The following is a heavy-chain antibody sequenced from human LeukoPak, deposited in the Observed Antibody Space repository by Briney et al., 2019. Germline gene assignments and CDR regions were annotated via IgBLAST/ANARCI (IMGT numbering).Heavy chain of an antibody. D-gene: IGHD1-26*01. V-gene: IGHV4-39*01. CDR2: IYYSGST. J-gene: IGHJ4*02. Sequence: SETLSLTCTVSGGSISSSSYYWGWIRQPPGKGLEWIGSIYYSGSTYYNPSLKSRVTISVDTSKNQFSLKLSSVTAADTAVYYCARQAYPVGAFDYWGQGTLVTVSS. CDR1: GGSISSSSYY. CDR3: ARQAYPVGAFDY.